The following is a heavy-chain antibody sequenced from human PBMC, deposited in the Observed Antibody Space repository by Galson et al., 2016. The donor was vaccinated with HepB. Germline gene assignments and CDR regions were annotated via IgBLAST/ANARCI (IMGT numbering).Heavy chain of an antibody. J-gene: IGHJ4*02. D-gene: IGHD6-19*01. CDR3: ARLGDDSSGWHSFEY. CDR2: IKQDESEK. CDR1: GFTFTTYW. Sequence: SLRLSCAASGFTFTTYWMSWVRQAPGKGLEWVANIKQDESEKFYVDSVKGRFTVSRDNAKNSLYLQMNSLRAEDTAIYYCARLGDDSSGWHSFEYWGQGTLVTVSS. V-gene: IGHV3-7*01.